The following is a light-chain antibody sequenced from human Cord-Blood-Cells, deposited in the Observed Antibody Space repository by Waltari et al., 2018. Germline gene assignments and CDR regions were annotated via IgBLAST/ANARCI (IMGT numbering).Light chain of an antibody. Sequence: QSALTQPASVSGSPGQSITISCTGTSSDVGSYNLVSWYQQHPGKAPKHMIYAGSKRPSGVSNRFSGSKSGNTASLTIAGLQAEDEADYYCCSYAGSSTYVFGTGTKVTVL. CDR1: SSDVGSYNL. CDR3: CSYAGSSTYV. J-gene: IGLJ1*01. V-gene: IGLV2-23*01. CDR2: AGS.